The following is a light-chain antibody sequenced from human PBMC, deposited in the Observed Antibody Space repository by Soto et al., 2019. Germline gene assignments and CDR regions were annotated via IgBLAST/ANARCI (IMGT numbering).Light chain of an antibody. CDR1: QRVSSY. CDR2: DAS. V-gene: IGKV3-11*01. CDR3: QQRSNWPGT. J-gene: IGKJ1*01. Sequence: EIVLTQSPATLSLSPGERATLSCRASQRVSSYLAWYQQKPGQAPRLLIYDASNWATGIPARFSGSGSGTDFTLTISSLEPEDFAVYYCQQRSNWPGTFGQGTKVEIK.